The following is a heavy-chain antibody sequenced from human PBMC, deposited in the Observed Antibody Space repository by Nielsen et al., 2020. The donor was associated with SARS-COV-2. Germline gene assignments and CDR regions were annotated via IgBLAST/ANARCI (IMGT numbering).Heavy chain of an antibody. J-gene: IGHJ6*02. D-gene: IGHD3-22*01. CDR3: AREPYYYDSSGPDYYYYDMDV. Sequence: SETLSLTCAVSGGSISSSNWWSWVRQPPGKGLEWIGEIYHSGSTNYNPSLKSRVTISVDKSKNQFSLKLSSVTAADTAVYYCAREPYYYDSSGPDYYYYDMDVWGQGTTVTVSS. CDR1: GGSISSSNW. CDR2: IYHSGST. V-gene: IGHV4-4*02.